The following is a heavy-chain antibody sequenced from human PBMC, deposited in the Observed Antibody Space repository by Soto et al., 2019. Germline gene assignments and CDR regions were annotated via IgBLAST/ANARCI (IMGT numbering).Heavy chain of an antibody. CDR1: GYTFTSYA. D-gene: IGHD3-9*01. J-gene: IGHJ6*02. CDR2: INAGNGNT. Sequence: ASVKVSCKASGYTFTSYAMHWVRQAPGQRLEWMGWINAGNGNTKYSQKFQGRVTITRDTSASTAYMELSSLRSEDTAVYYCARDLRYFDWLSTYGMDVWGQGTTVTVSS. CDR3: ARDLRYFDWLSTYGMDV. V-gene: IGHV1-3*01.